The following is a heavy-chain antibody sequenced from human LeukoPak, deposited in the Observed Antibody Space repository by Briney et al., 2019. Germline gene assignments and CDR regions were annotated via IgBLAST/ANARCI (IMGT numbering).Heavy chain of an antibody. V-gene: IGHV3-23*01. CDR2: ISGSGGST. Sequence: GGSLRLSCAASGFTFSSYAMSWVRQAPGKGLEWVSAISGSGGSTYYADSVTGRFTISRDNSRNTLYLQMNSLRGDDTAVYYCAKDVGKWESLHFFDYWGQGTLVTVSS. CDR1: GFTFSSYA. J-gene: IGHJ4*02. CDR3: AKDVGKWESLHFFDY. D-gene: IGHD1-26*01.